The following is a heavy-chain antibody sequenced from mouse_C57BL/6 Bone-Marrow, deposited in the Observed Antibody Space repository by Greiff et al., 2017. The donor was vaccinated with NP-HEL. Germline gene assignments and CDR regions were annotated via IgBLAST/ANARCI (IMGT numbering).Heavy chain of an antibody. CDR2: IDPSDSYT. J-gene: IGHJ3*01. D-gene: IGHD1-1*01. CDR3: AKKYYGSGFAY. CDR1: GYTFTSYW. V-gene: IGHV1-69*01. Sequence: VQLQQPGAELVMPGASVKLSCKASGYTFTSYWMHWVKQRPGQGLEWIGEIDPSDSYTNYNQKFKGKSTLTVDKSSSTAYMQLSSLTSEDSAVYYCAKKYYGSGFAYWGQGNLVTVSA.